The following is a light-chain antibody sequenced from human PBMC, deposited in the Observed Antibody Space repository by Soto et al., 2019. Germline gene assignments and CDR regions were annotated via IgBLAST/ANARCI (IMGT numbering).Light chain of an antibody. V-gene: IGLV2-11*01. Sequence: LTQPRSVSGSPGQSITISCSGTIRDIGGYNFISWYQQHPGAAPKIIIYDVSKRPSGVPDRFSGSTSGNTASLTISGLQAEDDAFYYCCSYAGSNTLAFGGGTKVTVL. CDR3: CSYAGSNTLA. CDR2: DVS. J-gene: IGLJ2*01. CDR1: IRDIGGYNF.